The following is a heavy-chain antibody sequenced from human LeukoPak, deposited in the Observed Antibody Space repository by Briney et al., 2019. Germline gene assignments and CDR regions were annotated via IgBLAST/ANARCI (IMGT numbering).Heavy chain of an antibody. Sequence: GGSLRLSCAASGFTFSTYDMHWVRQATGKGVEWISAIGSAGDTYYPGSVKGRFTISRENAKNFLFLQMNFLTAGDTAVYYCARSWGGERAFDISGQGTMVTVSS. D-gene: IGHD3-16*01. CDR1: GFTFSTYD. CDR3: ARSWGGERAFDI. V-gene: IGHV3-13*04. J-gene: IGHJ3*02. CDR2: IGSAGDT.